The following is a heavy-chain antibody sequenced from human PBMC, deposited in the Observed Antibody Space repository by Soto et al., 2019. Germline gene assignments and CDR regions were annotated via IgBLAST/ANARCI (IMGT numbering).Heavy chain of an antibody. CDR1: GGTFSSYA. Sequence: SVKVSCKASGGTFSSYAISWVRQAPGQGLEWMGGIIPIFGTANYAQKFQGRVTITADESTSTAYMELSSLRSEDTAVYYCAVWSGYRGYDPAHFDYWGQGTLVTVSS. CDR3: AVWSGYRGYDPAHFDY. J-gene: IGHJ4*02. D-gene: IGHD5-12*01. V-gene: IGHV1-69*13. CDR2: IIPIFGTA.